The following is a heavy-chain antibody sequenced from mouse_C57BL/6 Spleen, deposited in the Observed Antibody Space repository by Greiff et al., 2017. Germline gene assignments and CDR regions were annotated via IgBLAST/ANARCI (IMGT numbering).Heavy chain of an antibody. V-gene: IGHV1-59*01. J-gene: IGHJ2*01. Sequence: QVQLQQPGAELVRPGTSVKLSCKASGYTFTSYWMHWVKQRPGQGLEWIGVIDPSDSYTNYNQKFKGKATLTVDTSSSTAYMQLSSLTSEDSAVYYCARNYGSSHVDYWGQGTTLTVSS. CDR2: IDPSDSYT. D-gene: IGHD1-1*01. CDR3: ARNYGSSHVDY. CDR1: GYTFTSYW.